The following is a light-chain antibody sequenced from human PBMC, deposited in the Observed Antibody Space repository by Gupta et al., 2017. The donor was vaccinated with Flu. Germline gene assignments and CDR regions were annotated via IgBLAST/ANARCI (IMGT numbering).Light chain of an antibody. CDR1: QSVSSNY. CDR2: GAS. V-gene: IGKV3-20*01. J-gene: IGKJ5*01. CDR3: QQVGSSPIT. Sequence: EIVLTQSPGTLSLSPGERATLSCRASQSVSSNYLAWYQQKPGQAPRLLIYGASTRATDIPDRFSGSGSGTGFTLTISGLEPEDFAVYYCQQVGSSPITFGHGTRLDIK.